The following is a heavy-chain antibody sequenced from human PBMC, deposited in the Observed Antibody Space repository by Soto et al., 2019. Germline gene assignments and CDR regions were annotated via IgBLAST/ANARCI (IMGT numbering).Heavy chain of an antibody. CDR3: AKTMPRLGGYDMNWIAP. CDR2: ISGTRGRQRNT. J-gene: IGHJ5*02. Sequence: EVQLLESGGNLVQPGMSLRLSCAASGFIFSDYAMTWVRQAPGKGLEWVSTISGTRGRQRNTFYTASVKGRFTVTRDNSKNTLFLPMNSLRVEDTAVYYCAKTMPRLGGYDMNWIAPWGQGTLVTVPS. D-gene: IGHD5-12*01. CDR1: GFIFSDYA. V-gene: IGHV3-23*01.